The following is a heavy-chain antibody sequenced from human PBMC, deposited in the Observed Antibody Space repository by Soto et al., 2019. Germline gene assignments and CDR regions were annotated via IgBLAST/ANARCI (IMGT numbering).Heavy chain of an antibody. Sequence: GGSLRLSCAASGFTFSSYSMNWVRQAPGKGLEWVSYIGGGASLYADSVQGRFTISRDNAKNSLYLQMNSLRAEDTAVYYCARDRLWAFDISGQGTMVTVSS. J-gene: IGHJ3*02. D-gene: IGHD3-16*01. V-gene: IGHV3-48*01. CDR1: GFTFSSYS. CDR3: ARDRLWAFDI. CDR2: IGGGAS.